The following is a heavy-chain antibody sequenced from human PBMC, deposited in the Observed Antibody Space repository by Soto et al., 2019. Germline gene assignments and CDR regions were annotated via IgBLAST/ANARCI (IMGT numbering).Heavy chain of an antibody. CDR3: VKDVEYYDSSGYTYDAFDI. CDR2: ISSNGGST. J-gene: IGHJ3*02. Sequence: GGSLRLSCSASGFTFSSYAMHWVRQAPGKGLEYVSAISSNGGSTYYADSVKGRFTISRDNSKNTLYLQMSSLRAEDTAVYYCVKDVEYYDSSGYTYDAFDIWGQGTMVTVSS. V-gene: IGHV3-64D*06. D-gene: IGHD3-22*01. CDR1: GFTFSSYA.